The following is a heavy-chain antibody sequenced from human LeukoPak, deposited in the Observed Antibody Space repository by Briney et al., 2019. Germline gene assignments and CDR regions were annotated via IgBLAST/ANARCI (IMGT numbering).Heavy chain of an antibody. D-gene: IGHD6-13*01. CDR1: GYTFTSYD. J-gene: IGHJ3*02. Sequence: ASVKVSCKASGYTFTSYDINWVRQATGQGLEWMGWMNPNSGNTGYAQKFQGRVTVTRNTSISTAYMELSSLRSEDTAVYYCARELTAAGDAFDIWGQGTMVTVSS. CDR2: MNPNSGNT. CDR3: ARELTAAGDAFDI. V-gene: IGHV1-8*01.